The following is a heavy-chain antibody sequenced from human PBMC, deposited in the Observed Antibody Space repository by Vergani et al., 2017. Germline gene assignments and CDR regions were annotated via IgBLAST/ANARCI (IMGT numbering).Heavy chain of an antibody. CDR3: ATDYSGYDYFDY. CDR1: GYSIRSANY. V-gene: IGHV4-38-2*01. Sequence: QVRLEESGPGLVKPSETLSLTCAVSGYSIRSANYWGWIRPTPGKGLEWIGTIHYGGSTYYNPSFKTPVTISVDTSKNQFSLKLSSVTAADTAVYYCATDYSGYDYFDYWGQGTLVTVSS. D-gene: IGHD5-12*01. J-gene: IGHJ4*02. CDR2: IHYGGST.